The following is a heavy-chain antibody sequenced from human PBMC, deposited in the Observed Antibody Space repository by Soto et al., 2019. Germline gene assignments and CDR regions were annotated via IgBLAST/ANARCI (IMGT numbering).Heavy chain of an antibody. CDR3: ARVEYDILTGLSQNDAFDI. D-gene: IGHD3-9*01. J-gene: IGHJ3*02. V-gene: IGHV3-33*01. CDR2: IWYDGSNK. CDR1: EFTFSSYG. Sequence: GGSLRLSCAASEFTFSSYGMHWVRQAPGKGLEWVAVIWYDGSNKYYADSVKGRFTISRDNSKNTLYLQMNSLRVEDTAVYYCARVEYDILTGLSQNDAFDIWGQGTMVTVSS.